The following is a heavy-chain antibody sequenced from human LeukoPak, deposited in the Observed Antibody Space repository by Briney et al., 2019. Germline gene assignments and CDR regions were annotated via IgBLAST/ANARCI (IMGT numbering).Heavy chain of an antibody. J-gene: IGHJ3*02. CDR1: GLTFSNAW. Sequence: GGSLRLSCAASGLTFSNAWMSWVRQAPGEGLGWVGRIRSKTDGGTTDYAAPVKGRFTISRDDSKNTLYLQMNSLETEDTAVYYCITDITMVRGVIITIHAFDIWGQGTMVTVSS. CDR3: ITDITMVRGVIITIHAFDI. V-gene: IGHV3-15*01. D-gene: IGHD3-10*01. CDR2: IRSKTDGGTT.